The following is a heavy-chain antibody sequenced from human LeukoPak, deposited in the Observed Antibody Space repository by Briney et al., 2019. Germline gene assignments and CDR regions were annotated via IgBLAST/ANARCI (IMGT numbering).Heavy chain of an antibody. Sequence: GGSLRLSCAASGFTFSSYAMSWVRQAPGKGLEWVSAISGSGGSTYYADSVKGRFTISRDNSKNTLYLQMNSLRAEDTAVYYCAKDGYCSGGSCYSSFDYWGQGTLVTASS. CDR2: ISGSGGST. V-gene: IGHV3-23*01. D-gene: IGHD2-15*01. CDR1: GFTFSSYA. J-gene: IGHJ4*02. CDR3: AKDGYCSGGSCYSSFDY.